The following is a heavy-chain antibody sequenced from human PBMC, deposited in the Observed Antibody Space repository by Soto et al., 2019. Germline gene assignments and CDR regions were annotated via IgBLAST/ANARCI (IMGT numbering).Heavy chain of an antibody. CDR3: AKSRYSDSSGDFYDY. CDR2: IGGSGRTT. Sequence: EVQLLESGGGLVQPGGSLSLSCAASAFTFNNYAMSWVRQAPGKGLEWVSGIGGSGRTTYYADSVEGRFTISRDNSNNTLFLQMNSLRAEDTAVYYCAKSRYSDSSGDFYDYWGQVTLVTVSS. D-gene: IGHD3-22*01. V-gene: IGHV3-23*01. J-gene: IGHJ4*02. CDR1: AFTFNNYA.